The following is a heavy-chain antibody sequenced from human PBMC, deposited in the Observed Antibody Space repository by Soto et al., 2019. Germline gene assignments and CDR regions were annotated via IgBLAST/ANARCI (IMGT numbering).Heavy chain of an antibody. CDR1: GGSFSGYY. CDR2: INHSGST. CDR3: ARGRRTVVAAIRGRLAD. J-gene: IGHJ4*02. V-gene: IGHV4-34*01. D-gene: IGHD2-15*01. Sequence: PSETLSLTCAVYGGSFSGYYWSWIRQPPGKGLEWIGEINHSGSTNYNPSLKSRVTISVDTSKNQFSLKLSSVTAADTAVYYCARGRRTVVAAIRGRLADWGQGTLVTVSS.